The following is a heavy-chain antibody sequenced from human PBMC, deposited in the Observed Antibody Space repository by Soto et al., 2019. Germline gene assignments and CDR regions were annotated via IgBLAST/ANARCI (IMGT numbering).Heavy chain of an antibody. V-gene: IGHV5-51*01. D-gene: IGHD5-12*01. CDR2: IFPGDSDI. CDR1: GYSFSKYW. J-gene: IGHJ6*02. Sequence: GESLKISCKGSGYSFSKYWIAWVRQMPGKGLEWMGIIFPGDSDIRYSPSFQGQVTISADNSISTAFLQWSSLRASDTAMYFCARPRQEYSSSGMDIWGQGTTVTVSS. CDR3: ARPRQEYSSSGMDI.